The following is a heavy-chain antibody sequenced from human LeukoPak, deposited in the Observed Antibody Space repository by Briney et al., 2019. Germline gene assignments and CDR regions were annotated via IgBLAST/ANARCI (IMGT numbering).Heavy chain of an antibody. CDR2: ISWNSGSI. J-gene: IGHJ4*02. V-gene: IGHV3-9*01. Sequence: GGSLRLSCAASGFTFDDYAMHWVRQAPGKGLEWVSGISWNSGSIGYADSVKGRFTISRDNAKNSLYLQMNSLRAEDTALYYCAKDPFDYWGQGTLVTDSS. CDR1: GFTFDDYA. CDR3: AKDPFDY.